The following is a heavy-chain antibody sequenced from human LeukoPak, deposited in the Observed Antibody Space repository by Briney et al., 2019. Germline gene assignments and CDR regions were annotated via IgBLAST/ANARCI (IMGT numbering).Heavy chain of an antibody. CDR3: ARLSYKNAFDI. V-gene: IGHV3-30*14. Sequence: PGTSLRLSCAASGFPFSNFYIHWVRQAPGKGLEWVGIISNDGSWKNFADSVKGRFTSSRDNSKNTLYLQMNSLRAEDTAVYYCARLSYKNAFDIWGQGTMVTVSS. D-gene: IGHD3-10*01. CDR1: GFPFSNFY. J-gene: IGHJ3*02. CDR2: ISNDGSWK.